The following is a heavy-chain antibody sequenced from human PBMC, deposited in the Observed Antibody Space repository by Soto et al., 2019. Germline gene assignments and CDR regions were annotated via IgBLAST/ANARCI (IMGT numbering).Heavy chain of an antibody. CDR2: ILHDETP. J-gene: IGHJ4*02. V-gene: IGHV3-23*01. CDR1: GFTFSTYA. D-gene: IGHD2-21*01. CDR3: AKDLFPTSGQRFFFES. Sequence: GSLRLSCAASGFTFSTYAMTWVRQAPGRGLEWVSTILHDETPFYTDSVKGRFTISRDNVRGTLYLQMNGLRVEDAALYFCAKDLFPTSGQRFFFESWGQGSLVTVSS.